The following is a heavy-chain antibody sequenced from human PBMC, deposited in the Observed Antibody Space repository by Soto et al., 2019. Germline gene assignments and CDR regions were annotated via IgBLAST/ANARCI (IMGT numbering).Heavy chain of an antibody. J-gene: IGHJ5*02. CDR1: GYTFTSYG. D-gene: IGHD6-13*01. Sequence: GASVKVSCKASGYTFTSYGISWVRQAPGQGLEWMGWISAYNGNTNYAQKLQGRVTMTTDTSTSTAYMELRSLRSDDTAVYYCAREDIAAAGTIARWGWFDPWGQGTLVTVSS. V-gene: IGHV1-18*01. CDR2: ISAYNGNT. CDR3: AREDIAAAGTIARWGWFDP.